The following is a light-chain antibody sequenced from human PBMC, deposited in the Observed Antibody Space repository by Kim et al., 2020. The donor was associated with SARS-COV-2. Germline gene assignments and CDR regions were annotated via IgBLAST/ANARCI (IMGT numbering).Light chain of an antibody. V-gene: IGLV3-1*01. CDR1: ELGDKY. CDR2: QDS. J-gene: IGLJ2*01. CDR3: QAWDSSTAHVV. Sequence: PGQTARINCPGDELGDKYACWYQQKPGQSPVLVIYQDSKRPSGIPERFSGSNSGNTDTLTISGTQAMDEADYYCQAWDSSTAHVVFGGGTQLTVL.